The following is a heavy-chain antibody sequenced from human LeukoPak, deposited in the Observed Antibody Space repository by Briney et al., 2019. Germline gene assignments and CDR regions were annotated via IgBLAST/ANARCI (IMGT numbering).Heavy chain of an antibody. V-gene: IGHV3-30*18. CDR1: GLTFYTFSSYG. D-gene: IGHD2-15*01. CDR3: AKVRAVVAAIDY. J-gene: IGHJ4*02. Sequence: GRSLRLSCAASGLTFYTFSSYGIHWVRQPPGKGLEWVAFISSDGSNKYYTDSVKGRFTISRDNSKNTLYLQMNSLRAEDTAVYYCAKVRAVVAAIDYWGQRTLVTVSS. CDR2: ISSDGSNK.